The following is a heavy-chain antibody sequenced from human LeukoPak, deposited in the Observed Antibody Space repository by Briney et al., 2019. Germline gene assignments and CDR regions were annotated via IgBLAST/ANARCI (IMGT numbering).Heavy chain of an antibody. CDR3: ARGRFITIFGVASNWFDP. D-gene: IGHD3-3*01. CDR1: GYTFTSYD. V-gene: IGHV1-8*01. J-gene: IGHJ5*02. CDR2: MNPNSGNT. Sequence: ASVKVSCKASGYTFTSYDINWVRQATVQGIEWMGWMNPNSGNTGCAQKFQGRVTMTRNTSISTAYMELSSLRSEDTAVYYCARGRFITIFGVASNWFDPWGQGTLVTVSS.